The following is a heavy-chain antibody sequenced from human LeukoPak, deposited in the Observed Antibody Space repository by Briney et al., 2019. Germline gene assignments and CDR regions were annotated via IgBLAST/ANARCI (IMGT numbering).Heavy chain of an antibody. Sequence: SVKVSCKASGGTFSSYAISWVRQAPGQGLEWVGGIIPIFGTANYARKFQGRVTITADESTSTAYMELSSLRSEDTAVYYCARVGCSGGSCYSNWFDPWGQGTLVTVSS. D-gene: IGHD2-15*01. CDR3: ARVGCSGGSCYSNWFDP. V-gene: IGHV1-69*01. J-gene: IGHJ5*02. CDR2: IIPIFGTA. CDR1: GGTFSSYA.